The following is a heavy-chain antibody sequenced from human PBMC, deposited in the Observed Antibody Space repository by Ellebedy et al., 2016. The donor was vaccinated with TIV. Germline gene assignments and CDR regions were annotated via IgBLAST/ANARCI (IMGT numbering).Heavy chain of an antibody. CDR3: AKLGFDILTGSGGMDV. CDR1: GFTFSRYW. D-gene: IGHD3-9*01. CDR2: ISPDGSST. J-gene: IGHJ6*02. V-gene: IGHV3-74*01. Sequence: GGSLRLSCAASGFTFSRYWMNWVRQVPGTGPVWVSRISPDGSSTAYADSVKGRRTISRDNSMDTLYLQMNSLGVVDTAVYYCAKLGFDILTGSGGMDVWGQGTTVTVSS.